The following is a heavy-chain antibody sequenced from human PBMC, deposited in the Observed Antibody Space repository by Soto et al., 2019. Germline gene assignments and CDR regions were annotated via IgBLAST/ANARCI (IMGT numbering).Heavy chain of an antibody. J-gene: IGHJ6*03. Sequence: GASVKVSCKASGYTFTSYDINWVRQATGQGLEWMGWMNPNSGNTGYAQKFQGKVTITRDTSASTAYMELSSLRSEDTAVYYCARDPVAAALISYYYYMDVWGKGTTVTVSS. D-gene: IGHD6-13*01. CDR1: GYTFTSYD. V-gene: IGHV1-8*01. CDR2: MNPNSGNT. CDR3: ARDPVAAALISYYYYMDV.